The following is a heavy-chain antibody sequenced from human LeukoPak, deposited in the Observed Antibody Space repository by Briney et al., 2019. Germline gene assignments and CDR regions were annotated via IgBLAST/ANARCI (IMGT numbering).Heavy chain of an antibody. J-gene: IGHJ3*02. D-gene: IGHD3-10*01. CDR1: GGTFSSYA. V-gene: IGHV1-69*13. CDR2: IIPIFGTA. CDR3: ARPGLAGADAFDI. Sequence: ASVKVSCKASGGTFSSYAISWVRQAPGQGLEWMGGIIPIFGTANYAQKFQGRVTITADESTSTAYMELSSLRSEDTAVYYCARPGLAGADAFDIWGQGTMVTVSS.